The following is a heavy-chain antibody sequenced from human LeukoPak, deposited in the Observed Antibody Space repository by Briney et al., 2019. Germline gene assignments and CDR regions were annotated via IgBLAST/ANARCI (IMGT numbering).Heavy chain of an antibody. J-gene: IGHJ4*02. D-gene: IGHD2-21*02. CDR3: AIPPGYCGNDCSFDH. CDR2: IYPGDYET. CDR1: GYSFSNYW. V-gene: IGHV5-51*01. Sequence: GESLQISSEGSGYSFSNYWIGWGRPMPGKGLGWMGIIYPGDYETRYSPSFQGLVTISVDKSISTAYLQWSSLKASDTAMYYCAIPPGYCGNDCSFDHWGQGTLVTVSS.